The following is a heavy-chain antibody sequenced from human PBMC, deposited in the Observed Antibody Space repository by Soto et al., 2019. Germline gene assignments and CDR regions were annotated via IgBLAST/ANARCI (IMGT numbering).Heavy chain of an antibody. Sequence: QVQLVQSGAEVKKHGASVKVSCTESGYTFTSYGISWVRQAPGQGLEWMGWISAYNGNTNYAQKLQGRVTMTPDTSTSPAYMELRSLRADHTAVYYCARRLYGTVTTRGMDVWGQGTTVPVSS. CDR2: ISAYNGNT. CDR3: ARRLYGTVTTRGMDV. J-gene: IGHJ6*02. CDR1: GYTFTSYG. D-gene: IGHD4-17*01. V-gene: IGHV1-18*01.